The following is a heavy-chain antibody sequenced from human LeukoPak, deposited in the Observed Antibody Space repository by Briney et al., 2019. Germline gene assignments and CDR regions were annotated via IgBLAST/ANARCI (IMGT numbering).Heavy chain of an antibody. Sequence: KASETLSLTCTVSGGSISSSSYYWGWIRQPPGKGLEWIGSIYYSGSTYYNPSLKSRVTISVDTSKNQFSLKLSSVTAADTAVYYCARVSFWRSSSWYFLDYWGQGTLVTVSS. V-gene: IGHV4-39*07. J-gene: IGHJ4*02. CDR3: ARVSFWRSSSWYFLDY. CDR2: IYYSGST. D-gene: IGHD6-13*01. CDR1: GGSISSSSYY.